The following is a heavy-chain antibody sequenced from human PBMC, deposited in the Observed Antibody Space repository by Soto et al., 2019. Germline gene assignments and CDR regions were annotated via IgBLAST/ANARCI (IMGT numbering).Heavy chain of an antibody. J-gene: IGHJ6*02. CDR3: ARGYSSGWYLGYHGMDV. D-gene: IGHD6-19*01. CDR1: GGSFSGYY. Sequence: SETLSLTCAVYGGSFSGYYWSWIRQPPGKGLEWIGEINHSGSTNYDPSLKSRVTISVDTSKNQFSLKLSSVTAADTAVYYCARGYSSGWYLGYHGMDVWGQGTTVTVSS. V-gene: IGHV4-34*01. CDR2: INHSGST.